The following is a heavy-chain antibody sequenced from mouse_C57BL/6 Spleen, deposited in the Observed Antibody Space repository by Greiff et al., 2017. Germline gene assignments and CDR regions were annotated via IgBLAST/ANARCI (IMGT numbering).Heavy chain of an antibody. CDR3: VSATGTRDAMDY. J-gene: IGHJ4*01. CDR2: IRSKSNNYAT. Sequence: EVHLVESGGGLVQPKGSLKLSCAASGFSFNTYAMNWVRQAPGKGLEWVARIRSKSNNYATYYADSVKDRFTISRDDSESMLYLQMNNLKTEDTAMYYCVSATGTRDAMDYWGQGTSVTVSS. V-gene: IGHV10-1*01. D-gene: IGHD4-1*02. CDR1: GFSFNTYA.